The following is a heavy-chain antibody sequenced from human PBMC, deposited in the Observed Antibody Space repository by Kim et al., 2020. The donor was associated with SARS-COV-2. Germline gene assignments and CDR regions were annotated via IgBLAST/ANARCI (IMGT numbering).Heavy chain of an antibody. J-gene: IGHJ6*02. CDR2: ISYDGSNK. CDR3: ARDGAAAGTRYYYYYYGMDV. CDR1: GFTFSSYA. V-gene: IGHV3-30*04. D-gene: IGHD6-13*01. Sequence: GGSLRLSCAASGFTFSSYAMHWVRQAPGKGLEWVAVISYDGSNKYYADSVKGRFTISRDNSKNTLYLQMNSLRAEDTAVYYCARDGAAAGTRYYYYYYGMDVWGQGTTVTVSS.